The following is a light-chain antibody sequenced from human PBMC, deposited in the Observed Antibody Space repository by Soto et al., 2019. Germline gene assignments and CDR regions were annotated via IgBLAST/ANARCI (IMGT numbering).Light chain of an antibody. Sequence: DLQMTQSPSSLSASVGDRITITCQASQDISKYLIWYQQTPGKAPKFLIYEASNLERGVPSRFSGSGSGTDFTFTINSLQPEDIATYYCQQYHSLPFSFGPGTKLDIK. J-gene: IGKJ3*01. CDR3: QQYHSLPFS. V-gene: IGKV1-33*01. CDR2: EAS. CDR1: QDISKY.